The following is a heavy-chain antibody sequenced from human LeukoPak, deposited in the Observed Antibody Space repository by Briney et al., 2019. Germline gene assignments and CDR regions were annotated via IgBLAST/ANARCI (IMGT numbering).Heavy chain of an antibody. CDR1: GLTFSSYW. CDR3: ARDLTRFDA. J-gene: IGHJ5*02. CDR2: IKQDGSEQ. V-gene: IGHV3-7*01. Sequence: GGSLRLSCAASGLTFSSYWMTWVRQAPGKGLEWVANIKQDGSEQYYVDSVKGRFTISRDNAKNSLDLQMNSLRVDDTAIYYCARDLTRFDAWGQGILVTVSS. D-gene: IGHD3-10*01.